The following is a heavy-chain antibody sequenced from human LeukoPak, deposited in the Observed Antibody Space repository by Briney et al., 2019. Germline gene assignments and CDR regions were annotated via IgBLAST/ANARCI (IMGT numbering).Heavy chain of an antibody. CDR3: ARDLGAVEFYYYYYGMDV. CDR1: GYTFTGYY. D-gene: IGHD6-19*01. V-gene: IGHV1-2*02. Sequence: GASVKVSCTASGYTFTGYYMHWVRQAPGQGLEWMGWINPNSGGTNYAQKFQGRVTMTRDTSISTAYMELSRLRSDDTAVYYCARDLGAVEFYYYYYGMDVWGQGTTVTVSS. J-gene: IGHJ6*02. CDR2: INPNSGGT.